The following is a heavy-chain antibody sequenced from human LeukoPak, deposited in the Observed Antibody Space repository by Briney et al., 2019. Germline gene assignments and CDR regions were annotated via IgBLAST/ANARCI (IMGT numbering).Heavy chain of an antibody. V-gene: IGHV4-61*02. Sequence: SQTLSLTCTVSGGSISSSSYYWSWIRQPAGKGLEWIGRIYTSGSTNYNPSLKSRVTISVDTSKNQFSLKVSSVTAADTAVYYCARDACGSTSCSDAFDIWGQGTMVTVSS. CDR3: ARDACGSTSCSDAFDI. CDR2: IYTSGST. CDR1: GGSISSSSYY. D-gene: IGHD2-2*01. J-gene: IGHJ3*02.